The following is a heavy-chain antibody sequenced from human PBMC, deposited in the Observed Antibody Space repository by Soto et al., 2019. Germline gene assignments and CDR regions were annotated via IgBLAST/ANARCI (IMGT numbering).Heavy chain of an antibody. D-gene: IGHD6-19*01. CDR3: AQERPIRAVAGTGGMDV. V-gene: IGHV3-30*18. CDR2: ISYDGSNK. CDR1: GFTFSSYG. Sequence: QVQLVESGGGVVQPGRSLRLSCAASGFTFSSYGMHWVRQAPGKGLEWVAVISYDGSNKYYADSVKGRFTISRDNSKNTQYLQTNSLRAEDTAVYYCAQERPIRAVAGTGGMDVWGQGTTVTVSS. J-gene: IGHJ6*02.